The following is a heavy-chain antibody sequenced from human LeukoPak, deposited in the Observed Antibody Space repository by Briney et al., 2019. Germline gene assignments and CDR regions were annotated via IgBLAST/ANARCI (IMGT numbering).Heavy chain of an antibody. J-gene: IGHJ1*01. CDR1: GGTFSSYT. V-gene: IGHV1-69*04. Sequence: SVKLSCKASGGTFSSYTISWVRQAPGQGLEWMGRIIPILGIANYAQKFQGRVTITADKSTSTAYMELSSLRSEDTAVYYCAREGRVVEMATGEYFQHWGQGTLVTVSS. D-gene: IGHD5-24*01. CDR2: IIPILGIA. CDR3: AREGRVVEMATGEYFQH.